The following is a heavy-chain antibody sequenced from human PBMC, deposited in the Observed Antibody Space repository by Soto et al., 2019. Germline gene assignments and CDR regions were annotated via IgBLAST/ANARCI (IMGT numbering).Heavy chain of an antibody. CDR3: AREFITMVRGVIITRGDDYHYGMDV. CDR1: GFTFSRYG. J-gene: IGHJ6*02. Sequence: PGGSLRLSCAASGFTFSRYGMHWVRQAPGKGLEWVAVIWYDGSNKYYADSVKGRFTISRDNSKNTLYLQMNSLRAEDTAVYYCAREFITMVRGVIITRGDDYHYGMDVWGQGTTVTVSS. V-gene: IGHV3-33*01. D-gene: IGHD3-10*01. CDR2: IWYDGSNK.